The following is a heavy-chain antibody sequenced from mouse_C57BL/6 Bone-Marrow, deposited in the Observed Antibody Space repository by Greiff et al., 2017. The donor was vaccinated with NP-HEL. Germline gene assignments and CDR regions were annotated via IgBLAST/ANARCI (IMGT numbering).Heavy chain of an antibody. CDR1: GYTFTSYG. CDR3: ARSYYSNYSFAY. J-gene: IGHJ3*01. D-gene: IGHD2-5*01. CDR2: IYPRSGNT. Sequence: VQLQESGAELARPGASVKLSCKASGYTFTSYGISWVKQRTGQGLEWIGEIYPRSGNTYYNEKFKGKATLTADKSSSTAYMELRSLTSEDSAVYFCARSYYSNYSFAYWGQGTLVTVSA. V-gene: IGHV1-81*01.